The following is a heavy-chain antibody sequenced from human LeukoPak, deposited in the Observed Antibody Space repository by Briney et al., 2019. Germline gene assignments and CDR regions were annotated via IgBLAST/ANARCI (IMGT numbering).Heavy chain of an antibody. V-gene: IGHV3-30*03. D-gene: IGHD3-22*01. Sequence: GRSLRLSCAASGFTFSSYGMHWVRQAPGKGLEWVAVISYDGSNKYYADSVKGRFTISRDNSKNTLYLQMNSLRAEDTAVYYCEFRTYYYDSPDAFDIWGQGTMVTVSS. J-gene: IGHJ3*02. CDR2: ISYDGSNK. CDR3: EFRTYYYDSPDAFDI. CDR1: GFTFSSYG.